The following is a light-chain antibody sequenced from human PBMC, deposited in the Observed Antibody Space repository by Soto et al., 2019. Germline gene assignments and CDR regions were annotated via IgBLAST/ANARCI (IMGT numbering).Light chain of an antibody. Sequence: QSVLTQSASVSGSPGQSINISCTGTSNDVGSYDLVSWYQLHPGKAPKLVIYEANKRPSGISNRFSVSKSGNTASLTISGLQAEDEAHYYCCSYARGRIWVFGGGTKVTVL. V-gene: IGLV2-23*01. CDR3: CSYARGRIWV. J-gene: IGLJ3*02. CDR1: SNDVGSYDL. CDR2: EAN.